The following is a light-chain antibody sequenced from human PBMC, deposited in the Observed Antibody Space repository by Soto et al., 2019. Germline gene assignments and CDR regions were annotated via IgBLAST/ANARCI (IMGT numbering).Light chain of an antibody. Sequence: HSVPSQPPSASGTPGQTVTVSCSGTSSNIAINDVYWSXKLSGTARHILIYDTSQRAAGVPDRFSGYRSGTSASLVISGLQTEDEADYHCAAWDDSRNGPDFGGGTKVTVL. V-gene: IGLV1-44*01. J-gene: IGLJ2*01. CDR1: SSNIAIND. CDR3: AAWDDSRNGPD. CDR2: DTS.